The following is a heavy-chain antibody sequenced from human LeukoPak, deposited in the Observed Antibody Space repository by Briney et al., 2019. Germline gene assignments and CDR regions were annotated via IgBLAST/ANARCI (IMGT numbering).Heavy chain of an antibody. J-gene: IGHJ4*02. CDR2: IYYSGST. Sequence: KASETLSLTCTVSGGSISSGGYYWSWIRQHPGKDLEWIGYIYYSGSTYYNPSLKSRVTISVDTSKNQFSLKLSSVTAADTAVYYCAAYCSSTSCYRYWGQGTLVTVSS. CDR3: AAYCSSTSCYRY. D-gene: IGHD2-2*02. CDR1: GGSISSGGYY. V-gene: IGHV4-31*03.